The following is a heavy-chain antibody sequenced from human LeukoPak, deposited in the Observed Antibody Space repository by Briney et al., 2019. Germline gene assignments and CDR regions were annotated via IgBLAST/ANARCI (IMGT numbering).Heavy chain of an antibody. Sequence: GGSLRLSCAASGFTFSSYWMSWVRQAPGKGLEWVANIKQDGSEKYYVDSVKGRFTISRDNAKNSLYLQMNSLRAEDTALYYCARGEGATSSGYFQHWGQGTLVTVSS. CDR1: GFTFSSYW. CDR2: IKQDGSEK. D-gene: IGHD1-26*01. V-gene: IGHV3-7*03. J-gene: IGHJ1*01. CDR3: ARGEGATSSGYFQH.